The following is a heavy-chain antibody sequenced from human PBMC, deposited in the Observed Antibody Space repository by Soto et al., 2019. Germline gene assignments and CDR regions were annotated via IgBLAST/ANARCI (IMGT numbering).Heavy chain of an antibody. Sequence: QVQLQVSGPGLVKPSETLSLTCTVSGDSISAYSRSWVLQPPGKGLEWIGNIHYNGNTKYSPSLKSRVTMSVDTSENHFSLRLISVTAADTAIYFCAREGNLGRWLQPLDFWGQGTLVTVSS. V-gene: IGHV4-59*01. D-gene: IGHD5-12*01. CDR2: IHYNGNT. CDR3: AREGNLGRWLQPLDF. CDR1: GDSISAYS. J-gene: IGHJ4*02.